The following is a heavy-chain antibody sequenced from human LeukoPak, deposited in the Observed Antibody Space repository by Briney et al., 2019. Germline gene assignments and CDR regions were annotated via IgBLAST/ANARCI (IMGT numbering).Heavy chain of an antibody. CDR1: GFSFSSSG. CDR2: IGSTGTDR. V-gene: IGHV3-21*01. D-gene: IGHD1-14*01. J-gene: IGHJ4*02. Sequence: GGSPRLPCAASGFSFSSSGINWVRQAPGKGLEWVSSIGSTGTDRYYADSVKGRFTISRDNAKNSLYLQMNSLRAEDTAVYYCATETIGRHYDYWGQGTLLTVSS. CDR3: ATETIGRHYDY.